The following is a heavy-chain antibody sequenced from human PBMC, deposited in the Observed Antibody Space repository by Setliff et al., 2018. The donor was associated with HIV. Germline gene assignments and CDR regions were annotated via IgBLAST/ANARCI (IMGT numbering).Heavy chain of an antibody. CDR3: ARSGSGYGANAFDI. Sequence: SETLSLTCTVSGGSITSGYYYWNWIRQPAGKGLEWIGHIYTAGSTNYNPSLNSRVTISVDASRNQFSLKMSSVTAAATAVYYCARSGSGYGANAFDIWGQGTKVTVSS. CDR2: IYTAGST. J-gene: IGHJ3*02. D-gene: IGHD5-12*01. V-gene: IGHV4-61*09. CDR1: GGSITSGYYY.